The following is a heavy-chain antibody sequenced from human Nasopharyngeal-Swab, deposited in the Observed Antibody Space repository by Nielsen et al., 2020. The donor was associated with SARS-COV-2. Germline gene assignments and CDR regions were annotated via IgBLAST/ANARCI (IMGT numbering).Heavy chain of an antibody. Sequence: SVKVSCKASGGTFSSYAISWVRQAPGQGLEWMGGIIPIFGTANYAQKFQGRVTITADESTSTAYMELSSLRSEDTAVYYCARLPDIAAAGRERYYYYYMDVWGKGTTVTVSS. D-gene: IGHD6-13*01. CDR3: ARLPDIAAAGRERYYYYYMDV. CDR2: IIPIFGTA. J-gene: IGHJ6*03. CDR1: GGTFSSYA. V-gene: IGHV1-69*13.